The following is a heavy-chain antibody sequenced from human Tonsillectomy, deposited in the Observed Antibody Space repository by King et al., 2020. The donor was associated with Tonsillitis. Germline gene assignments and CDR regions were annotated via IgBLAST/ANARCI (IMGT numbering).Heavy chain of an antibody. CDR1: GLPFSTNF. CDR3: VKGNYYGSGKYYFDY. J-gene: IGHJ4*02. V-gene: IGHV3-64D*06. D-gene: IGHD3-10*01. Sequence: VQLVESGGGLVQPGGSVGPSCSASGLPFSTNFMVWVRQAPGRGPEFFLAFSIGGATTYYLESVKGRFTISRDNSKNMLYLQMSSLTSDDTAMYYCVKGNYYGSGKYYFDYWGQGTLVTVSS. CDR2: FSIGGATT.